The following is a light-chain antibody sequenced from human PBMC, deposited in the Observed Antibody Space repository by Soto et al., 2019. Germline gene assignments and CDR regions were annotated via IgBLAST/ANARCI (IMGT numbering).Light chain of an antibody. CDR1: SGHSRYD. Sequence: QSVLTQSPSASASLGASVKLTCTLSSGHSRYDITWHQQQPEKGPRYLMRLSSDGGHNKGDVIPDRFSGSSSGAERYLTISSLQSDDEADYYCQTWGTGMRVFGGGTKLTVL. V-gene: IGLV4-69*01. CDR3: QTWGTGMRV. J-gene: IGLJ3*02. CDR2: LSSDGGH.